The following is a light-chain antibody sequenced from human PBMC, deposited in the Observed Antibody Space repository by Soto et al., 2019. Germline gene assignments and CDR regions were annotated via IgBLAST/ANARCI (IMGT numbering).Light chain of an antibody. Sequence: EIVITQSPATLSVSPGERATLSCRASQSVSSNLAWYQQKPGQAPRLLIYLASTRATGIPARFSGSGSGTEFTLTISSLQSEDFAVYYCQQYNNWPPSWTFGQGTKVDIK. J-gene: IGKJ1*01. V-gene: IGKV3-15*01. CDR2: LAS. CDR3: QQYNNWPPSWT. CDR1: QSVSSN.